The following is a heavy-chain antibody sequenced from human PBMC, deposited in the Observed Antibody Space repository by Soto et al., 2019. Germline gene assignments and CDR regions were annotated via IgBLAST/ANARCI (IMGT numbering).Heavy chain of an antibody. CDR3: ARVGTKDIVVVPALNWFDP. Sequence: PSETLSLTCTVSGGSISSGGYYWSWIRQHPGKGLEWIGYIYYSGSTYYNPSLKSRVTISVDTSKNQFSLKLSSVTAADTAVYYCARVGTKDIVVVPALNWFDPWGQGTLVTVSS. CDR1: GGSISSGGYY. CDR2: IYYSGST. V-gene: IGHV4-31*03. D-gene: IGHD2-2*01. J-gene: IGHJ5*02.